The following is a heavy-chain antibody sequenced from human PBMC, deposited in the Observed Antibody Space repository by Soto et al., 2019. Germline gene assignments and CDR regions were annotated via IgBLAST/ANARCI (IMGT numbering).Heavy chain of an antibody. D-gene: IGHD3-22*01. CDR2: ISAYNGNT. CDR3: ARGGYYYDSSGYSAFDI. Sequence: ASVKVSCKASGYTFTSYGISWVRQAPGQGLEWMGWISAYNGNTNYSQKLQGRVTMTTDTSTSTAYMELRSLRSDDTAVYYCARGGYYYDSSGYSAFDIWGQGTMVTV. V-gene: IGHV1-18*01. CDR1: GYTFTSYG. J-gene: IGHJ3*02.